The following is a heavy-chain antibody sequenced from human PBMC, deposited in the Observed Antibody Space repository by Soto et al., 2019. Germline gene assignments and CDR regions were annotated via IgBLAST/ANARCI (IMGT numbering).Heavy chain of an antibody. CDR2: IYYSGST. D-gene: IGHD3-16*01. V-gene: IGHV4-61*01. CDR3: ERMTVETHMINWFDP. Sequence: PSETLSLTCTVFGGSVSNGNYYWSWIRQPPGKGLEWIGYIYYSGSTNYNPSLKSRVSISLDTSKNQFSLRLTSVTAADTAVYYCERMTVETHMINWFDPWGQGSLVTVSS. CDR1: GGSVSNGNYY. J-gene: IGHJ5*02.